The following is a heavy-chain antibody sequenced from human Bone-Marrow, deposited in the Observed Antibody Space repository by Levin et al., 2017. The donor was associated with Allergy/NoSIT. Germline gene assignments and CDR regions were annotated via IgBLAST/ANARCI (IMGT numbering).Heavy chain of an antibody. CDR1: GFTFSTYA. Sequence: GGSLRLSCAASGFTFSTYAMAWVRQAPGKGLEWVSTLSDTGGSTWYADFVKGRFTISRDNSKNTMYLQMNSLRADDTAVYYCAKYITVTGTPLFDYWGQGTLVSVSS. D-gene: IGHD6-19*01. CDR2: LSDTGGST. V-gene: IGHV3-23*01. CDR3: AKYITVTGTPLFDY. J-gene: IGHJ4*02.